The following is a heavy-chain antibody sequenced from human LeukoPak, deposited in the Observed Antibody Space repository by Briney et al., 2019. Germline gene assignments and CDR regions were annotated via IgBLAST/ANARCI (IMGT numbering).Heavy chain of an antibody. Sequence: SETLSLTCAVYGGSFSDYYWSWIRQPPGKGLQWIGEINHSRSTSYNPSLKSRVTISVDKSKNQFSLKLSSVTAADTAVYYCARLVGSSWYREVLRGRDYWGQGTLVTVSS. V-gene: IGHV4-34*01. CDR1: GGSFSDYY. J-gene: IGHJ4*02. CDR2: INHSRST. CDR3: ARLVGSSWYREVLRGRDY. D-gene: IGHD6-13*01.